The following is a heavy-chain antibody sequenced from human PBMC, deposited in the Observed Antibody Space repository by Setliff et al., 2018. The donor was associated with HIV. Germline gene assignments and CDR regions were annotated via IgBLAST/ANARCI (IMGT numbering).Heavy chain of an antibody. D-gene: IGHD6-13*01. CDR2: IYTSGGP. J-gene: IGHJ4*02. Sequence: SETLSLTCTVSGDSISHYYWSWVRQPPGKGLEWIGYIYTSGGPNYNPSLKSRFTISLDTSRSHFSPKLSSVTAADTAVYYCARLTRITTAGHWGQGTLVTVSS. CDR1: GDSISHYY. CDR3: ARLTRITTAGH. V-gene: IGHV4-4*09.